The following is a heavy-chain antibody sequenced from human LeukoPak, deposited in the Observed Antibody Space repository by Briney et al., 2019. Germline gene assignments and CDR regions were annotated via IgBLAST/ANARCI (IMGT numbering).Heavy chain of an antibody. J-gene: IGHJ5*02. CDR3: ARGPVPAAKVSWFDP. CDR2: INHSGST. V-gene: IGHV4-34*01. D-gene: IGHD2-2*01. CDR1: GGSFSGYY. Sequence: SETLSLTCAVYGGSFSGYYWSWIRQPPGKGLEWIREINHSGSTNYNPSLKSRVTISVDTSKNQFSLKLSSVTAADTAVYYCARGPVPAAKVSWFDPWGQGTLVTVSS.